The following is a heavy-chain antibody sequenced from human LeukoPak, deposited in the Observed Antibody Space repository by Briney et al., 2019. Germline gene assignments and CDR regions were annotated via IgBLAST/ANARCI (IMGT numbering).Heavy chain of an antibody. CDR3: ITDKNSGWFGIFDS. J-gene: IGHJ4*02. CDR2: IRRKSDGSTT. D-gene: IGHD6-19*01. CDR1: GFTVSNTG. V-gene: IGHV3-15*01. Sequence: GGSLRLSCGASGFTVSNTGMRWVRQAPGKGLEWVGRIRRKSDGSTTDYAAPVKGRFTISREDSKNTLYLEMNSLNTEDTAVYYCITDKNSGWFGIFDSWGQGTLVTVSS.